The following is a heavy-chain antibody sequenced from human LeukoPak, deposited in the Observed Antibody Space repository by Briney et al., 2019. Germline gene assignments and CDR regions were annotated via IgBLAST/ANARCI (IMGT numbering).Heavy chain of an antibody. J-gene: IGHJ4*02. Sequence: GRSLRLSCAASGFTFSSYATHWVRQAPGKGLEWVAVISYDGSNKYYADSVKGRFTISRDNSKNTLYLQMNSLRAGDTAVYYCARDRVGATDYFDYWGQGTLVTVSS. V-gene: IGHV3-30-3*01. CDR3: ARDRVGATDYFDY. D-gene: IGHD1-26*01. CDR2: ISYDGSNK. CDR1: GFTFSSYA.